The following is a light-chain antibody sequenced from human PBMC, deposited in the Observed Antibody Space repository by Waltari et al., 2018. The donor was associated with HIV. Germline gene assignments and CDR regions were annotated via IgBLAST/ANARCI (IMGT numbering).Light chain of an antibody. CDR1: QSVTSIY. CDR2: GAS. V-gene: IGKV3-20*01. J-gene: IGKJ2*01. CDR3: QQYGTSPPYT. Sequence: EIVLTQSPGTLSLSPGERATLSCRASQSVTSIYLAWFQQKPGQAPRLRIYGASNRATGIPDRFSGSGSGTEFTLTISRLEPEDFAVYYCQQYGTSPPYTFGQGTKLEI.